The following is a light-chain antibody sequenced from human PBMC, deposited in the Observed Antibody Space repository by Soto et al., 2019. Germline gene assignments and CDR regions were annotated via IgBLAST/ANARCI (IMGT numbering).Light chain of an antibody. J-gene: IGKJ1*01. V-gene: IGKV3-20*01. CDR1: QSVSSSF. CDR2: GAS. CDR3: QHYGTAWWT. Sequence: EIMLTQSPGTLSLSPGERATLSCRASQSVSSSFLAWYQQKPGQAPRLLIYGASIRATGIPDRFSGSGSGTDFTLTISRLEPEDFAMYLCQHYGTAWWTFGQGTKVDIK.